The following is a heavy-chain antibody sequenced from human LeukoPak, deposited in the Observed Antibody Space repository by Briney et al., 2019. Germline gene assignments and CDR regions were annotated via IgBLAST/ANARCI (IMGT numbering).Heavy chain of an antibody. V-gene: IGHV4-31*03. CDR2: IYYSGST. Sequence: SQTLSLTCTVSGGSISSGDYYWSWIRQHPGKGLEWIGYIYYSGSTYYNPSLKSRVTISVDTSKNQFSLKLSSVTAADTAVYYCARDRVAGPFDYWGQGTLVTVSS. CDR1: GGSISSGDYY. CDR3: ARDRVAGPFDY. D-gene: IGHD6-19*01. J-gene: IGHJ4*02.